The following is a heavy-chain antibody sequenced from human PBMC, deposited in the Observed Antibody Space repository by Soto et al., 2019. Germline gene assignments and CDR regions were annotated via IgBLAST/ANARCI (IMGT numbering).Heavy chain of an antibody. J-gene: IGHJ4*02. Sequence: EEQLVESGGGLVKPGGSLRLSCAASGFPFSSYNMNWVRQAPGKGLEWVASISASSSIYYADSVKARFTISRDNAKNSPYPQTNALSAEDPAVYYCARDDGGYRYGRRQYHFDSWGQGTLGTVSP. CDR1: GFPFSSYN. D-gene: IGHD3-16*01. V-gene: IGHV3-21*02. CDR2: ISASSSI. CDR3: ARDDGGYRYGRRQYHFDS.